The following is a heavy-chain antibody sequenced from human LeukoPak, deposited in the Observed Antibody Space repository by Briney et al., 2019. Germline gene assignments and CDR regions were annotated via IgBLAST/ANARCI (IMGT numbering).Heavy chain of an antibody. V-gene: IGHV3-30*18. J-gene: IGHJ4*02. CDR1: GFTFSSYS. CDR2: VSYDGSNK. D-gene: IGHD3-10*01. CDR3: AKEYDSRSYYGR. Sequence: GGCMRLSCAASGFTFSSYSMHWDRQAPGKGLEWVALVSYDGSNKYYAESVKGRFTISRDNSKNTLYLQMDSLRAEDTAVYYCAKEYDSRSYYGRWGQGTLVTVSS.